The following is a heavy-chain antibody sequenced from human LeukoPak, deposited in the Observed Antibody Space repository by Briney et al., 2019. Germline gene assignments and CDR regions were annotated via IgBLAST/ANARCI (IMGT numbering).Heavy chain of an antibody. D-gene: IGHD3-10*01. CDR1: GYSISSVYY. J-gene: IGHJ6*03. Sequence: PSETLSLTCTVSGYSISSVYYWGWIRQPPGKGLGWIGSIYYSGSTYYNPSLKSRVTISVDTSKNQFSLKLSSVTAADTAVYYCARHGPVWFGELLRRPLYYYYYYMDVWGKGTTVTISS. CDR3: ARHGPVWFGELLRRPLYYYYYYMDV. CDR2: IYYSGST. V-gene: IGHV4-38-2*02.